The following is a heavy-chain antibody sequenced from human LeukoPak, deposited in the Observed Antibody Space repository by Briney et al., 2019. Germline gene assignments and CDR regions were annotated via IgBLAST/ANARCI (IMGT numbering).Heavy chain of an antibody. CDR2: IKQDGSEK. CDR3: GRAMDV. J-gene: IGHJ6*02. Sequence: GGSLRLSCVASQFTFSSYAMSWVRQAPGKGLEWVATIKQDGSEKYYVDSVKGRFTISRDNAKNSLYLQMNSLRAEDTAVYYCGRAMDVWGQGTTVTVSS. CDR1: QFTFSSYA. V-gene: IGHV3-7*04.